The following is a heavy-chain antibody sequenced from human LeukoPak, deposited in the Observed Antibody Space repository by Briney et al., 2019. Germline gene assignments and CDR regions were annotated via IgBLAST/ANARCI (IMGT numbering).Heavy chain of an antibody. D-gene: IGHD3-16*01. Sequence: PSETLSLTCAVSGGSIRNSSFYWGWIRQPPGKGPEWIGNIYFSGTTYYNPSLKSRVIISVDTSKSQFSLKLNSVTAADTAVYYCARHAWGLNAFDVWGRGTMVIVSS. V-gene: IGHV4-39*01. CDR3: ARHAWGLNAFDV. CDR1: GGSIRNSSFY. J-gene: IGHJ3*01. CDR2: IYFSGTT.